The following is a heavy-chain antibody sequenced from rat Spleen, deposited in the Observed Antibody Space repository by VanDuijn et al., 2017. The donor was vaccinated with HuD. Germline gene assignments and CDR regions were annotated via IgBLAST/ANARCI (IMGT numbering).Heavy chain of an antibody. CDR3: AVAGYGY. CDR1: GFTFSNYY. D-gene: IGHD4-3*01. Sequence: EVQLVESGGGLVQPGRSLKLSCAASGFTFSNYYMAWVRQSPTKGLEWVASISNGGGKTYYPDSVRGRFTISRDNAENTAYLQMNSLWSEDTATYYCAVAGYGYWGQGVVVTVSS. V-gene: IGHV5-25*01. CDR2: ISNGGGKT. J-gene: IGHJ2*01.